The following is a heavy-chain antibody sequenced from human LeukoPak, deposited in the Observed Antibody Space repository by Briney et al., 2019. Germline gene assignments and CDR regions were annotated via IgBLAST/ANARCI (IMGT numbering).Heavy chain of an antibody. CDR2: ISANSGAT. J-gene: IGHJ4*02. V-gene: IGHV1-2*02. CDR1: GYTVTGYY. D-gene: IGHD3-3*01. Sequence: ASVTVSCKASGYTVTGYYTHWVRQAPGQGLEWMTWISANSGATKFAQRFQGRVTTTRDTSTSTFYMELSRLTYDDTAVYFCASGGSTSFDFWGQGTLVTVSS. CDR3: ASGGSTSFDF.